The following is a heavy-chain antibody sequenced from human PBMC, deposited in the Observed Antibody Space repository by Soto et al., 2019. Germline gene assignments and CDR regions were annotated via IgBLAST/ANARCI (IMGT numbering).Heavy chain of an antibody. CDR3: ARNPTKSTGDRRAAYFDY. CDR1: GYSISSGYY. CDR2: IYHSGST. D-gene: IGHD7-27*01. Sequence: SETLSLTCTVSGYSISSGYYWGWIRQPPGKGLEWIGSIYHSGSTYYNPSLKSRVTISVDTSKNQFSLKLSSVTAADTAVYYCARNPTKSTGDRRAAYFDYWGQGTLVTVSS. V-gene: IGHV4-38-2*02. J-gene: IGHJ4*02.